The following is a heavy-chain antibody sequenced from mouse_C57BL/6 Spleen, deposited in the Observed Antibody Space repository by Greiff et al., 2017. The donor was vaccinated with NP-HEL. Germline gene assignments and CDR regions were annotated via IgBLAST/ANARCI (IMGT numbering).Heavy chain of an antibody. CDR3: AREGLHLYFDY. V-gene: IGHV1-76*01. CDR2: IYPGSGNT. D-gene: IGHD2-4*01. CDR1: GYTFTDYY. Sequence: QVQLQQSGAELVRSGASVKLSCKASGYTFTDYYINWVKQRPGQGLEWIARIYPGSGNTYYNEKFKGKATLTAEKSSSTAYMQLSSLTSEDSAVYFCAREGLHLYFDYWGQGTTLTVSS. J-gene: IGHJ2*01.